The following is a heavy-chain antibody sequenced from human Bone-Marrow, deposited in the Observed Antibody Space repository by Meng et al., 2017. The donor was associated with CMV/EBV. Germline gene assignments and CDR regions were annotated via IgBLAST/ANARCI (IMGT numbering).Heavy chain of an antibody. CDR1: GFTFSDYY. CDR3: VRSSGWSLFDY. J-gene: IGHJ4*02. D-gene: IGHD6-19*01. CDR2: VNSNNDAT. V-gene: IGHV1-2*02. Sequence: QVQLVQPGAEMKKPGASVKVSCTTSGFTFSDYYIHWVRQAPGQGLEWMGWVNSNNDATNYARKFQGRVSMTRDTSISTAHMELSRLMSDDTAVYYCVRSSGWSLFDYWGQGTLVTVSS.